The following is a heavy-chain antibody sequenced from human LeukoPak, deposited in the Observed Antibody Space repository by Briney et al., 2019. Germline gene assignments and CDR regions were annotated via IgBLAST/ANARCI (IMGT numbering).Heavy chain of an antibody. CDR3: ARDQTSKGDTFDI. J-gene: IGHJ3*02. CDR2: INHSGSA. V-gene: IGHV4-34*01. Sequence: PSETLSLTCAVYGGSFSGYYWSWIRQPPGKGLEWIGEINHSGSANYNPSLKSRVTISVDTSKNQFSLKLSSVTAADTAVYYCARDQTSKGDTFDIWGQGTMVTVSS. CDR1: GGSFSGYY.